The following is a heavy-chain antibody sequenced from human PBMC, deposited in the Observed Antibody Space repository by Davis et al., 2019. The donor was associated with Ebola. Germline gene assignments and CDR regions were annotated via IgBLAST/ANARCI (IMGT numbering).Heavy chain of an antibody. Sequence: GGSLRLSCVASGFTFSRSGLHWVRQAPGKGLEWVAFLSFDGSTKYYTDSVQGRFTISRDNSKNILYLQMNTLRVEDTAMYYCVRHASGDFWYFSVWGRGTQVTVSS. CDR1: GFTFSRSG. CDR2: LSFDGSTK. D-gene: IGHD4-17*01. V-gene: IGHV3-30*14. J-gene: IGHJ2*01. CDR3: VRHASGDFWYFSV.